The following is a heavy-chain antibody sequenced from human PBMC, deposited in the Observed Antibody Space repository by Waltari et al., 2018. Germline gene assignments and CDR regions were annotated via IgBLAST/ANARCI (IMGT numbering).Heavy chain of an antibody. J-gene: IGHJ2*01. V-gene: IGHV4-59*01. CDR2: IYYSGST. Sequence: QVQLQESGPGLVKPSETLSLTCTVSGGSIRSYYWSWIRQPPGKGLEWIGYIYYSGSTNENPSLKSRVTISVDTSKNQFSLKLSSVTAADTAVYYCARDRSGYSYGYWHWYFDLWGRGTLVTVSS. D-gene: IGHD5-18*01. CDR3: ARDRSGYSYGYWHWYFDL. CDR1: GGSIRSYY.